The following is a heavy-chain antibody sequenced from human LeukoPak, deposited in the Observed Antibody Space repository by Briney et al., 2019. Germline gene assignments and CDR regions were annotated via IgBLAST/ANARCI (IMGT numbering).Heavy chain of an antibody. V-gene: IGHV3-7*04. J-gene: IGHJ4*02. CDR3: TRVGYIDEGIDY. CDR2: IKQDGSKK. Sequence: GGSLRLSCAASGFPFSSYWMTWVRQAPGKGLEWVANIKQDGSKKSYVDSVKGRFTISRDNAKNSLYLLMNSLRAEDTAIYYCTRVGYIDEGIDYWGQGTLVTVSS. CDR1: GFPFSSYW. D-gene: IGHD5-24*01.